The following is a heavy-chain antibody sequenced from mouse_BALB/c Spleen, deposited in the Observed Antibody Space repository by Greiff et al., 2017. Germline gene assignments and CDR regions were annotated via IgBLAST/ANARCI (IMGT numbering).Heavy chain of an antibody. V-gene: IGHV1-7*01. CDR1: GYTFTSYW. CDR3: ARWGNWYFDV. Sequence: VQLQESGADLAKPGASVKMSCKASGYTFTSYWMHWVKQRPGQGLEWIGYINPSTGYTEYNQKFKDKATLTADKSSSTAYMQLSSLTSEDSAVYYCARWGNWYFDVWGAGTTVTVSS. CDR2: INPSTGYT. J-gene: IGHJ1*01.